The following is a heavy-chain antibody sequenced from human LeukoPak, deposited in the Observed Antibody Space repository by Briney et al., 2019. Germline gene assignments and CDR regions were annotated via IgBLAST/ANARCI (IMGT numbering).Heavy chain of an antibody. CDR3: ARDYERRGSYYHFDY. CDR1: GYTFTGYY. D-gene: IGHD1-26*01. CDR2: INPNSGGT. V-gene: IGHV1-2*02. J-gene: IGHJ4*02. Sequence: ASVKVSCKASGYTFTGYYMHWVRQAPGQGLEWMGWINPNSGGTNYAQKFQGRVTMTRDTSISTAYMELSRLRSDDTAVYYCARDYERRGSYYHFDYWGQGTLVTVSS.